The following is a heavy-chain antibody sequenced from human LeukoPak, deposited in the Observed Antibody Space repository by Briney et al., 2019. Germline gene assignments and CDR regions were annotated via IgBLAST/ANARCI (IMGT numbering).Heavy chain of an antibody. Sequence: SETLSLTCTVSGGSISSYYWSWIRQPPGKGLEWIGYIYNSGTNYNPSLKSRVTISVDTSKSQVFLQLTSVTAADTAVYYCARGSVTPDAGYWGPGTLVAVSS. CDR3: ARGSVTPDAGY. D-gene: IGHD4-17*01. V-gene: IGHV4-59*01. CDR1: GGSISSYY. CDR2: IYNSGT. J-gene: IGHJ4*02.